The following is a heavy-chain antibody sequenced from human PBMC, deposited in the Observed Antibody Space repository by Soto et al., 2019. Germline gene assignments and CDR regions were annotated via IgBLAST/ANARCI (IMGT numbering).Heavy chain of an antibody. Sequence: TLSLTWAVSGGSISSFFYSWSWIRQPPGKGLEWIGYIYHSGSTYYNPSLKSRVTISVDRSKNQFSLKLSSVTAADTAAYYCARGQVVAAQHWGQGTLVTVSS. V-gene: IGHV4-30-2*01. CDR2: IYHSGST. J-gene: IGHJ4*02. CDR1: GGSISSFFYS. D-gene: IGHD2-15*01. CDR3: ARGQVVAAQH.